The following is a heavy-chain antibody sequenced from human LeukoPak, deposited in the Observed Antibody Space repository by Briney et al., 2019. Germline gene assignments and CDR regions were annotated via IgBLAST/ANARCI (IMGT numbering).Heavy chain of an antibody. V-gene: IGHV1-2*02. Sequence: GASVKVSCKASGYTFNAYYIYWVRQAPGQGLEWMGWINPNGGGTNYAQNFQGRVTMTRDTSISTAYMELTRLTSDDTALYYCARDPSCTTTTCYGCNNWFDPWGQGTLVTVSS. CDR3: ARDPSCTTTTCYGCNNWFDP. CDR2: INPNGGGT. D-gene: IGHD2-2*01. J-gene: IGHJ5*02. CDR1: GYTFNAYY.